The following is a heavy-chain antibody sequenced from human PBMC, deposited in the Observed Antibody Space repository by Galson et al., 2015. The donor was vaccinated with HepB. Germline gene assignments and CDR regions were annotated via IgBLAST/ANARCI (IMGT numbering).Heavy chain of an antibody. D-gene: IGHD3-9*01. CDR3: AKDFNWPEGS. CDR2: IHTSGDRT. Sequence: SLRLSCAASGFIFSAFDMNWVRQAPGKGPEWVSNIHTSGDRTYYADSVEGRFTISRDNSTNTLYLQMNSLRAEDTAIYYCAKDFNWPEGSWGQGTLVTVSS. J-gene: IGHJ5*02. CDR1: GFIFSAFD. V-gene: IGHV3-23*01.